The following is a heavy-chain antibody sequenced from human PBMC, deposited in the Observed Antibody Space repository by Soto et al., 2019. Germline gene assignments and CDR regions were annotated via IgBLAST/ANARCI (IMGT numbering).Heavy chain of an antibody. CDR1: GFTFDDYG. CDR3: ARARIRIAARPFGLFYYYGMDV. J-gene: IGHJ6*02. CDR2: INWNGGST. Sequence: GGSLRLSCAASGFTFDDYGMSWVRQAPGKGLEWVSGINWNGGSTGYADSVKGRFTISRDNAKNSLYLQMNSLRAEDTALYYCARARIRIAARPFGLFYYYGMDVWGQGTTVTVSS. V-gene: IGHV3-20*04. D-gene: IGHD6-6*01.